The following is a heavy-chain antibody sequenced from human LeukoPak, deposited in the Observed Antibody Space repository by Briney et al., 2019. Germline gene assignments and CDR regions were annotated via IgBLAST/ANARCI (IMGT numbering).Heavy chain of an antibody. CDR2: ISSSSGTI. V-gene: IGHV3-48*01. CDR1: GFTFSSYS. Sequence: GGSLRLSCAASGFTFSSYSMNWVRQAPGKGLEWVSYISSSSGTIYYADSVKGRFTISRDNAKNSLFLQMNSLRAEDTAVYYCARNPGSGWYYYYYYMDVWGKGTTVTVSS. CDR3: ARNPGSGWYYYYYYMDV. J-gene: IGHJ6*03. D-gene: IGHD6-19*01.